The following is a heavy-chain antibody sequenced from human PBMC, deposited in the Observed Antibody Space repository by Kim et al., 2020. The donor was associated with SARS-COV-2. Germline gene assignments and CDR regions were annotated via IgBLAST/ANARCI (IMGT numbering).Heavy chain of an antibody. CDR1: GGSFSGYY. J-gene: IGHJ4*02. CDR3: AREVYYDSSGYTDY. CDR2: INHSGST. V-gene: IGHV4-34*01. D-gene: IGHD3-22*01. Sequence: SETLSLTCAVYGGSFSGYYWSWIRQPPGKGLEWIGEINHSGSTNYNPSLKSRVTISVDTSKNQFSLKLSSVTAADTAVYYCAREVYYDSSGYTDYWGQGTLVTVSS.